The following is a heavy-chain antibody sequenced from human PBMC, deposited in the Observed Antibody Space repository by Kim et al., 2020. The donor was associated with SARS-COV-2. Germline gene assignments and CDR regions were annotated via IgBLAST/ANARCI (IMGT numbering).Heavy chain of an antibody. CDR2: INHSGST. CDR3: ARGRDSSGYYPSPLFDY. CDR1: GGSFSGYY. J-gene: IGHJ4*02. Sequence: SETLSLTCAVYGGSFSGYYWSWIRQPPGKGLEWIGEINHSGSTNYNPSLKSRVTISVDTSKNQFSLKLSSVTAADTAVYYCARGRDSSGYYPSPLFDYWGQGTLVTVSS. V-gene: IGHV4-34*01. D-gene: IGHD3-22*01.